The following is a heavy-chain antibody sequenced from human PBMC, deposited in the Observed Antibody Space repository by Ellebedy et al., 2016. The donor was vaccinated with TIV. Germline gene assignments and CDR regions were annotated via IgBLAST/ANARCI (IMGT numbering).Heavy chain of an antibody. CDR1: GFTFRSYW. V-gene: IGHV3-7*03. CDR3: ARDLDY. Sequence: GESLKISXAASGFTFRSYWMYWVRQAPGKGLEWVANIKQDGSDKYYVDSVKGRFTISRDNAKNSLYLQMNSLKGEDTAVYYCARDLDYWGQGTLVTVSS. J-gene: IGHJ4*02. CDR2: IKQDGSDK.